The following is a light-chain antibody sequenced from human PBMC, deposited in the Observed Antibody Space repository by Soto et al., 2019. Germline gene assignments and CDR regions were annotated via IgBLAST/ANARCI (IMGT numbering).Light chain of an antibody. V-gene: IGKV1-39*01. CDR1: QSISSY. J-gene: IGKJ1*01. Sequence: DIQMTQSPSSLSASVGDRITITCRASQSISSYLNWYQHRPGKAPSVLIYGASNLQSGVPSRFSGSGSGTDFTLTISSLQPEDFAIYYCQQSYSVPWTFAQGTKVEIK. CDR2: GAS. CDR3: QQSYSVPWT.